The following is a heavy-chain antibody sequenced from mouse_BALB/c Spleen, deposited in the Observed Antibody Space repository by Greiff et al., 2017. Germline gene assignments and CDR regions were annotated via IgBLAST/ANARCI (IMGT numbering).Heavy chain of an antibody. D-gene: IGHD1-1*01. Sequence: EVQLQQSGPELVKPGASVKISCKASGYTFTDYNMHWVKQSHGKSLEWIGYIYPYNGGTGYNQKFKSKATLTVDNSSSTAYMEHRSLTSEDSAVYYCAAYYDGTRFAYWGQGTLVTVSA. CDR1: GYTFTDYN. CDR2: IYPYNGGT. J-gene: IGHJ3*01. CDR3: AAYYDGTRFAY. V-gene: IGHV1S29*02.